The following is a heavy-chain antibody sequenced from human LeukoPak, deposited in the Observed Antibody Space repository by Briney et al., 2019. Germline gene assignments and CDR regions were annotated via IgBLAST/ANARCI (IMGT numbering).Heavy chain of an antibody. CDR2: ISVSGGST. D-gene: IGHD3-16*02. CDR1: GFTFSSYG. Sequence: GGSLRLSCAASGFTFSSYGMSWVRQAPGKGLECVSAISVSGGSTYYADSVKGRFTISRDNSKNTLYLQMNSLRAEDTAVYYCAKVMITFGGVIVAHYFDYWGQGTLVTVSS. CDR3: AKVMITFGGVIVAHYFDY. J-gene: IGHJ4*02. V-gene: IGHV3-23*01.